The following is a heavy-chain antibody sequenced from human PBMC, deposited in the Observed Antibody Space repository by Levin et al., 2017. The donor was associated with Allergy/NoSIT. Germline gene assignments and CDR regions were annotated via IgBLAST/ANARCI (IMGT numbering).Heavy chain of an antibody. Sequence: SVKVSCKASGGTFSSYTISWVRQAPGQGLEWMGRIIPILGIANYAQKFQGRVTITADKSTSTAYMELSSLRSEDTAVYYCARGEGLRAYCGGDCYSNDYWGQGTLVTVSS. D-gene: IGHD2-21*02. J-gene: IGHJ4*02. V-gene: IGHV1-69*02. CDR1: GGTFSSYT. CDR2: IIPILGIA. CDR3: ARGEGLRAYCGGDCYSNDY.